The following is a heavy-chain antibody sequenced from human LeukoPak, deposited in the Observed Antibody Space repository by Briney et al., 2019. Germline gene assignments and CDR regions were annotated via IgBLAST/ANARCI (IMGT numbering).Heavy chain of an antibody. CDR3: AVSNGGYGP. J-gene: IGHJ5*02. Sequence: PGGSLRLSCESSAFNFTAYWMHWVRQDPRQGLLWVARINSDGTTTNYADSVKGRFTISRDNAKNTLFLQMNSLRAEDTAVYFCAVSNGGYGPWGQGALVTVSS. V-gene: IGHV3-74*01. CDR1: AFNFTAYW. D-gene: IGHD5-12*01. CDR2: INSDGTTT.